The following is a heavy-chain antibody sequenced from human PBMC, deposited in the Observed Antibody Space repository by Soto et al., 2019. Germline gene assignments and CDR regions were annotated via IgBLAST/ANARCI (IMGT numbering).Heavy chain of an antibody. CDR2: IYPGDSDT. D-gene: IGHD3-22*01. CDR1: GYSFTRYW. CDR3: ARQGRRVTMIVVVTPDALDI. J-gene: IGHJ3*02. V-gene: IGHV5-51*01. Sequence: GSLKFSWKGSGYSFTRYWIGWVRQMPGKGLEWTGIIYPGDSDTRYSPPFQGRVTISADKSISTAYLQWSSLKGSDTAMYYCARQGRRVTMIVVVTPDALDIWGQGTMVAV.